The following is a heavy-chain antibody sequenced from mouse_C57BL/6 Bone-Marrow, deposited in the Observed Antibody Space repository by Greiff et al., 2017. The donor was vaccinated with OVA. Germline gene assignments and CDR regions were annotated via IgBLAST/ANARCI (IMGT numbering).Heavy chain of an antibody. V-gene: IGHV5-9-1*02. CDR2: ISRGGDYI. Sequence: EVKLVESGAGLVKPGGSLKLSCAASGFTFSSYAMSWVRQTPEKRLEWVAYISRGGDYIYYADTVKGRFTISRDNARNTLYLQMSSLKSEDTAMYYCTRLLDAMDYWGQGTSVTVSS. CDR1: GFTFSSYA. J-gene: IGHJ4*01. D-gene: IGHD2-1*01. CDR3: TRLLDAMDY.